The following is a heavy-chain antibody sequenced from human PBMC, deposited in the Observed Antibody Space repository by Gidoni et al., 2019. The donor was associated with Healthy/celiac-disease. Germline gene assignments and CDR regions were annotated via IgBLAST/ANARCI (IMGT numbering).Heavy chain of an antibody. J-gene: IGHJ4*02. D-gene: IGHD4-17*01. CDR1: W. CDR3: ARDSDYGDQDY. V-gene: IGHV3-7*01. CDR2: IKQDGSEK. Sequence: WMSWVRQAPGKGLEWVANIKQDGSEKYYVDSVKGRFTISRDNAKNSLYLQMNSRRAEDTAVYYCARDSDYGDQDYWGQGTLVTVSS.